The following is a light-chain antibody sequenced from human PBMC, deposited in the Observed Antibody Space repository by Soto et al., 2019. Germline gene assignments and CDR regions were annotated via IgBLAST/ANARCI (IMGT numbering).Light chain of an antibody. J-gene: IGKJ1*01. CDR3: QQYYSTWT. CDR2: WAS. V-gene: IGKV4-1*01. Sequence: DIVMTQSPDSLAVSLGERATINCKSSQSVLYSSNNKNYLAWYQQKPGQPPKLLISWASTRESGVPDRISGSGSGKDFTLTISSLQAEDVAVYYCQQYYSTWTFGQGTKVEIK. CDR1: QSVLYSSNNKNY.